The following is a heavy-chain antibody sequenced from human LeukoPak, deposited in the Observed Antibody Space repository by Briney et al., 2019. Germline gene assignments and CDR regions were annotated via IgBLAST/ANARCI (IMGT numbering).Heavy chain of an antibody. J-gene: IGHJ4*02. CDR1: GFTFSSYA. V-gene: IGHV3-21*01. CDR2: ISSSSSYI. CDR3: ARDRLIAAAGMDY. Sequence: SGGSLRLSCAASGFTFSSYAMHWVRQAPGKGLEWVSSISSSSSYIYYADSVKGRFTISRDNAKNSLYLQMNSLRAEDTAVYYCARDRLIAAAGMDYWGQGTLVTVSS. D-gene: IGHD6-13*01.